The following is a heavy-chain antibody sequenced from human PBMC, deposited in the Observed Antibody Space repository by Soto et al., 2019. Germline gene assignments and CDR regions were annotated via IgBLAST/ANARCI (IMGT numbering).Heavy chain of an antibody. Sequence: EVKLLESGGGLVQPGGSLRLSCAASGFTFSSCAMSWVRQAPGKGLEWVSAISSTGGRTYYADSVKGRLTISRDNSKNTLYLQMNSPRADDAAIYYCAKEYSTNFNVRGSDYWGQGTLVTVSS. D-gene: IGHD2-2*01. CDR3: AKEYSTNFNVRGSDY. J-gene: IGHJ4*02. CDR2: ISSTGGRT. V-gene: IGHV3-23*01. CDR1: GFTFSSCA.